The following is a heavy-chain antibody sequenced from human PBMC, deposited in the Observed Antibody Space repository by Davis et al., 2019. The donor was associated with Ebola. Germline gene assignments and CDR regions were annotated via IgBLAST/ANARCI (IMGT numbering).Heavy chain of an antibody. V-gene: IGHV3-11*04. CDR3: ARGPPIAVMYYFDY. CDR2: ISSSGSTI. CDR1: GFTFSDYY. Sequence: GESLKISCAASGFTFSDYYMSWIRQAPGKGLEWVSYISSSGSTIYYADSVKGRFTISRDNSKNTLYLQMNSLRAEDTAVYYCARGPPIAVMYYFDYWGQGALVTVSS. D-gene: IGHD6-19*01. J-gene: IGHJ4*02.